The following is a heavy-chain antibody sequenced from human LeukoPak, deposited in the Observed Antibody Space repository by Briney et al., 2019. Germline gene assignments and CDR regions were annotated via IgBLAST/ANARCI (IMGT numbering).Heavy chain of an antibody. CDR1: GYTFTSHD. CDR2: MNPNSGNT. V-gene: IGHV1-8*03. Sequence: ASVKVSCKASGYTFTSHDLNWVRRATGQGLEWMGWMNPNSGNTVYAQKFQGRVTITRNTSISTAYMELSSLTSEDTAVYYCARVGATALFYLRSWSHGTLVTVSS. J-gene: IGHJ5*01. D-gene: IGHD1-26*01. CDR3: ARVGATALFYLRS.